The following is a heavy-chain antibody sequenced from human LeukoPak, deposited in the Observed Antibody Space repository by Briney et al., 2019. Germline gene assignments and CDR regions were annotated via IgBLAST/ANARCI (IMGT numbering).Heavy chain of an antibody. CDR2: INHSGST. D-gene: IGHD1-1*01. V-gene: IGHV4-34*01. J-gene: IGHJ5*02. Sequence: SETLSLTCAVYGGSFSGYYWGWIRQPPGKGLEWIGEINHSGSTNYNPSLKSRVTISVDTSKNQFSLKLSSVTAADTAVYYCARVNWNYWFDPWGQGTLVTVSS. CDR3: ARVNWNYWFDP. CDR1: GGSFSGYY.